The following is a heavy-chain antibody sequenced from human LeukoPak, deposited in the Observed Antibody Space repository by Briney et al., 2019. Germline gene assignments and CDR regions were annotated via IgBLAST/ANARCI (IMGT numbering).Heavy chain of an antibody. D-gene: IGHD1-1*01. CDR1: GYTFTGYY. Sequence: ASVKVSCKASGYTFTGYYMHWVRQAPGQGLEWMGWINPNSGGTNYAQKFQGRVTMTRDTSTNTAYMELTSLRSDDSAVYYCASVNYGTVEEFHHWGQGTLVTVSS. CDR2: INPNSGGT. J-gene: IGHJ1*01. V-gene: IGHV1-2*02. CDR3: ASVNYGTVEEFHH.